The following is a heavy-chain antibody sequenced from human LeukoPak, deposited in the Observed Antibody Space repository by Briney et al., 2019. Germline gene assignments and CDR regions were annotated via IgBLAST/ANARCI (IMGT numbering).Heavy chain of an antibody. CDR3: ASSYYYDSSGYPLDHDY. Sequence: GGSLRLSCAASGFTFSSYAMHWVRQAPGKGLEWVAVISSDGSNKYYADSVKGRFTISRDNSRNTLYLQMNSLRAEDTAVYYCASSYYYDSSGYPLDHDYWGQGTLVTVSS. D-gene: IGHD3-22*01. CDR1: GFTFSSYA. V-gene: IGHV3-30-3*01. J-gene: IGHJ4*02. CDR2: ISSDGSNK.